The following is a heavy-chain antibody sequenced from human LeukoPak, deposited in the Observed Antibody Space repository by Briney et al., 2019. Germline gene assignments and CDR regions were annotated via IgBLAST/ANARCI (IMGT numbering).Heavy chain of an antibody. Sequence: GESLKISCQVSGYSFTTHWIGWVRQMPGKGLEWMGIIYPGHSGTRYSPSFQGQVTISADKSISTAFLQWSSLKASDTAIYFCARQSPGRDPFDIWGQGTMVTVSS. CDR3: ARQSPGRDPFDI. CDR1: GYSFTTHW. J-gene: IGHJ3*02. CDR2: IYPGHSGT. D-gene: IGHD3-10*01. V-gene: IGHV5-51*01.